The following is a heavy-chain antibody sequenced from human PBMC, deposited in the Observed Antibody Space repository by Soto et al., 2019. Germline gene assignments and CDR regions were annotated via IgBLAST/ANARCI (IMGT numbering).Heavy chain of an antibody. V-gene: IGHV3-23*01. D-gene: IGHD3-22*01. CDR1: GFTFSSYA. CDR2: ISGSGGST. Sequence: PGGSLRLSCAASGFTFSSYAMSWVRQAPGKGLEWVSAISGSGGSTYYADSVKGRFTISRDNSKNTLYLQMNSLRAEDTAVYYCAKEVTYYDSSGYPNWFDPWGQGTLVTVS. J-gene: IGHJ5*02. CDR3: AKEVTYYDSSGYPNWFDP.